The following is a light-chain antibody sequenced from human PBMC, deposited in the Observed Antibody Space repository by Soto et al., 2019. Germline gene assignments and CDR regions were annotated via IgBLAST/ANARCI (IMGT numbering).Light chain of an antibody. V-gene: IGKV1-39*01. CDR1: QSISSY. Sequence: DILMTQSPSSLSASVGDRVTITCRASQSISSYLNWYQQKPGKAPKLLIYAASSLQSGVPSRFSGSGSGTDFTLTISSLQPEDFATYYCHQSYSTPLFTFGPGTKVDI. CDR2: AAS. CDR3: HQSYSTPLFT. J-gene: IGKJ3*01.